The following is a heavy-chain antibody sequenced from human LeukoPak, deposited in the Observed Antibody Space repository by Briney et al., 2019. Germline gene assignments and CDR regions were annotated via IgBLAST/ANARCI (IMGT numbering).Heavy chain of an antibody. D-gene: IGHD6-19*01. CDR2: IYPGDSDT. V-gene: IGHV5-51*01. J-gene: IGHJ4*02. Sequence: EASLQISCKGSGYIFTSYWIGWGRQMPGKGLVWRGIIYPGDSDTRYSPSFHGQVTISADKSISTAYLQWSSLKASDTAMYYCARLEGSGWYAIDYWGQGTLVTVSS. CDR3: ARLEGSGWYAIDY. CDR1: GYIFTSYW.